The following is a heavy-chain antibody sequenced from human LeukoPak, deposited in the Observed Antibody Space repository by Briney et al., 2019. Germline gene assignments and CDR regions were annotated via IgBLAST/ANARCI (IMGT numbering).Heavy chain of an antibody. CDR2: ISSSSSYI. V-gene: IGHV3-21*01. J-gene: IGHJ6*03. CDR3: ARVIAVAGVPYYMDV. Sequence: PGGSLRLSCAASGFTFSSYSMNWVRQAPGKGLEWVSSISSSSSYIYYADSVKGRFTISRDNAKNSLYLQMNSLRAEDTAVYYCARVIAVAGVPYYMDVWGKGTTVTISS. D-gene: IGHD6-19*01. CDR1: GFTFSSYS.